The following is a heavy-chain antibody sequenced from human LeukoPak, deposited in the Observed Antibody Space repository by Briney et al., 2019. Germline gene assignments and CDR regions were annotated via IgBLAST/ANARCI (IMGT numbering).Heavy chain of an antibody. Sequence: SETLSLTCTVSGYSISSGYYWGWIRQPPGKGLEWIGSIYHSVSTYYNPSLKSRVTISVDTSKNQFSLKLSSVTAADTAVYYCVRATSSGAHFDYWGQGTLVTVSS. V-gene: IGHV4-38-2*02. J-gene: IGHJ4*02. CDR2: IYHSVST. CDR1: GYSISSGYY. CDR3: VRATSSGAHFDY. D-gene: IGHD1-26*01.